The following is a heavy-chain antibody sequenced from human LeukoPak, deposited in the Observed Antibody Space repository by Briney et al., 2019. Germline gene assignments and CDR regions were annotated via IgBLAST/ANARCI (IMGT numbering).Heavy chain of an antibody. Sequence: SETLSLTRAVYGGSFSGYYWSWIRQPPGKGLEWIGEINHSGSTNYNPSLKSRVTISVDTSKNQFSLKLSSVTAADTAVYYCARGWRSPYFDYWGQGTLVTVSS. CDR1: GGSFSGYY. J-gene: IGHJ4*02. CDR3: ARGWRSPYFDY. V-gene: IGHV4-34*01. CDR2: INHSGST.